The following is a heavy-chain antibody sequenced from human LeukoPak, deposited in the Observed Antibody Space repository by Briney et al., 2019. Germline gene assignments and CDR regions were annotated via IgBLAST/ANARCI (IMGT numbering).Heavy chain of an antibody. J-gene: IGHJ1*01. V-gene: IGHV3-21*01. CDR2: ISSSSSYI. D-gene: IGHD3/OR15-3a*01. CDR1: GFTFSSYS. CDR3: AKDLSAGDFWTGYHVGYFQH. Sequence: GGSLRLSCAASGFTFSSYSMNWVRQAPGKGLEWVSSISSSSSYIYYADSVKGRFTISRDNAKNSLYLQMNSLRAEDTAVYYCAKDLSAGDFWTGYHVGYFQHWGQGTLVTVSS.